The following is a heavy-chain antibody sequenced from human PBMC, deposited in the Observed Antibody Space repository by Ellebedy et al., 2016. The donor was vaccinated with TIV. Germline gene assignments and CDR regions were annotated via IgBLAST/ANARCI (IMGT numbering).Heavy chain of an antibody. V-gene: IGHV4-39*07. D-gene: IGHD1-14*01. J-gene: IGHJ3*01. CDR3: ARTTAFDV. CDR1: GGSISGTYTSYY. Sequence: SETLSLIXNVSGGSISGTYTSYYWGWIRQPPGKGLEWIGSIYDSGRTHYNPSLKSRVTISVDTSKNQFSLKLSSVTAADTAVYYCARTTAFDVWGQGTMVTVSS. CDR2: IYDSGRT.